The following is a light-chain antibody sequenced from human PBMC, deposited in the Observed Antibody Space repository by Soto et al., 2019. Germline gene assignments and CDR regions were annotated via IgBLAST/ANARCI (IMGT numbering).Light chain of an antibody. J-gene: IGKJ1*01. CDR2: KAS. CDR1: QTISSW. CDR3: QHYNSYSES. Sequence: DIQMTQYPSTLSGSVGDRVTITCRASQTISSWLAWYQQKPGKAPKLLIYKASTLKSGVPSRFSGSGSGTEFTLTSSCLQPDDFATYYCQHYNSYSESFGQGTKVELK. V-gene: IGKV1-5*03.